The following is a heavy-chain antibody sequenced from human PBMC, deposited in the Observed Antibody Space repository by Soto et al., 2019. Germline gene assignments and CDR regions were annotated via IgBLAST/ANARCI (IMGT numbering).Heavy chain of an antibody. CDR3: AKDPVLSSGWPYYYYYYGMDV. CDR1: GFTFSSDA. CDR2: ISGSGGST. D-gene: IGHD6-19*01. V-gene: IGHV3-23*01. J-gene: IGHJ6*02. Sequence: HPGGSLRLSCAASGFTFSSDAMSWVRQAPGKGLEWVSAISGSGGSTYYADSVKGRFTISRDNSKNTLYLQMNSLRAEDTAVYYCAKDPVLSSGWPYYYYYYGMDVWGQGTTVTVSS.